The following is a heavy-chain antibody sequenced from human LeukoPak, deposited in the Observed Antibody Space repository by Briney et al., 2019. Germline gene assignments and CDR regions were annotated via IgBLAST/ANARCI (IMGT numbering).Heavy chain of an antibody. V-gene: IGHV1-46*01. CDR3: ARDSPYCSGGSCYSSNAFDI. D-gene: IGHD2-15*01. CDR2: INPSGGST. CDR1: GYTFTSYY. J-gene: IGHJ3*02. Sequence: ASVKVSCKASGYTFTSYYMHWVRQAPGQGLEWMGIINPSGGSTRYAQKFQGRVTMTRDTSTSTVYMELSSLRSEDTAVYYCARDSPYCSGGSCYSSNAFDIWGQGTMVTVSS.